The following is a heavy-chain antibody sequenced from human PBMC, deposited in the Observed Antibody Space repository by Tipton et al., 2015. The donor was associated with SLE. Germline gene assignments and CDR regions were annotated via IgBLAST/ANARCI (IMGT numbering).Heavy chain of an antibody. J-gene: IGHJ5*02. CDR3: ARNVHYNFWGVIDT. CDR1: GFTFSRYE. V-gene: IGHV3-48*03. D-gene: IGHD3-3*01. CDR2: IDIYSRTI. Sequence: SLRLSCVASGFTFSRYEMTWVRQAPGKGLEWISYIDIYSRTIYYADSVKGRFTISRDNAKNSVFLQMSSLRVEDAALYYCARNVHYNFWGVIDTWGQGTLVIVSS.